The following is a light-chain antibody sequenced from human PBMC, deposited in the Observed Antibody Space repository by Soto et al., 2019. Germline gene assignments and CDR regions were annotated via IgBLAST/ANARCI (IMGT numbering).Light chain of an antibody. CDR2: DAS. CDR3: QHYNNWPPYT. CDR1: QSVSSN. V-gene: IGKV3-15*01. J-gene: IGKJ2*01. Sequence: EIVMTQSPGTLAVSRGEAVALSCRASQSVSSNLSWYQQKSGQAPRLLIYDASTRATGIPARFSGSGSGTEFTLIISSLQSEDSAVYYCQHYNNWPPYTFGQGT.